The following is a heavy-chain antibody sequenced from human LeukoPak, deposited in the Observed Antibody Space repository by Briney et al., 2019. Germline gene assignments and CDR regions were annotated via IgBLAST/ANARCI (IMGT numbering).Heavy chain of an antibody. V-gene: IGHV3-21*01. CDR2: FTSRSRNI. Sequence: GGSLRLSCAASGFTFNSYSMTWVRQTPGKGLAWGSPFTSRSRNIYYADSVKGRFTISRDNAKNSLYLQMNSLRAEDTAIYYCARENSGIAATDIIDSWGQGTLVTVSS. CDR3: ARENSGIAATDIIDS. J-gene: IGHJ4*02. CDR1: GFTFNSYS. D-gene: IGHD6-13*01.